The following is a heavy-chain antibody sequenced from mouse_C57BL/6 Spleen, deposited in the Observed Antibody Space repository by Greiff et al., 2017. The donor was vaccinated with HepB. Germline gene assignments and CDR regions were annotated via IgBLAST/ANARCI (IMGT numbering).Heavy chain of an antibody. D-gene: IGHD2-2*01. CDR3: AREDYGYDDAMDY. Sequence: QVQLQQPGAELVKPGASVKLSCKASGYTFTSYWMHWVKQRPGQGLEWIGMIHPNSGSTNYNEKFKSKATLTVDKSSSTAYMQLSSLTSEDSAVYFCAREDYGYDDAMDYWGQGTSVTVSS. J-gene: IGHJ4*01. V-gene: IGHV1-64*01. CDR2: IHPNSGST. CDR1: GYTFTSYW.